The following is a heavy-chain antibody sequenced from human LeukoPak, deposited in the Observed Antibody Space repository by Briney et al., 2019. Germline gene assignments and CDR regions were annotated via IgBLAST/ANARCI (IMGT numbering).Heavy chain of an antibody. D-gene: IGHD3-22*01. J-gene: IGHJ4*02. CDR2: MNPNSGNT. Sequence: ASVKVSCKASGYTFTSYDINWVRQATGQGLEWMGWMNPNSGNTGYAQKFQGRVTMTTDTSTSTAYMELRSLRSDDTAVYYCARNGITMIDAHTGRDYWGQGTLVTVSS. CDR3: ARNGITMIDAHTGRDY. V-gene: IGHV1-8*01. CDR1: GYTFTSYD.